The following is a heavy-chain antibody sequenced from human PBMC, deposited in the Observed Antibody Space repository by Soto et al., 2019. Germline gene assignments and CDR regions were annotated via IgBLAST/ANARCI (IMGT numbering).Heavy chain of an antibody. Sequence: QVQLVQSGAEVKKPGASVKVSCKASGYTFTSYYMHWVRLAPGQGLEWMGIINPDGGGTSYAQQFQGRVIMTRATSTSTVYMEMSSLTSEDTAVYYCAVGGNYLSMDVWGQGTTVTVSS. J-gene: IGHJ6*02. V-gene: IGHV1-46*01. CDR3: AVGGNYLSMDV. CDR1: GYTFTSYY. D-gene: IGHD4-4*01. CDR2: INPDGGGT.